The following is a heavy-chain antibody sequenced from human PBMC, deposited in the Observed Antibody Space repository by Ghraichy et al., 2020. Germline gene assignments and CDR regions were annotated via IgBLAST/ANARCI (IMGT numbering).Heavy chain of an antibody. J-gene: IGHJ3*01. Sequence: GGSLRLSCVASGFTFSDYYVHWVRQAPGKGLEWLSYISDTGRYTNSADSVKGRPSISRDDTKNSVFLQLNTLRPEDTAVYYCARGFDILTTGIFDLWGQGTLVTVSP. CDR1: GFTFSDYY. D-gene: IGHD3-9*01. V-gene: IGHV3-11*03. CDR2: ISDTGRYT. CDR3: ARGFDILTTGIFDL.